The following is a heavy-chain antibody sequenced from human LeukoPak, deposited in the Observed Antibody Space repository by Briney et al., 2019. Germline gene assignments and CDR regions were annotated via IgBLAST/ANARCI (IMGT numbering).Heavy chain of an antibody. D-gene: IGHD7-27*01. J-gene: IGHJ4*02. CDR2: MNPNSGNT. Sequence: ASVKVSCKASGYTFTSYDINWVRQATGQGLEWMGWMNPNSGNTGYAQKFQGRVTMTRNTSISTAYMELSSLRSDDTAIYYCARDLSSTPNWELDYWGLGTLVTVSS. V-gene: IGHV1-8*01. CDR1: GYTFTSYD. CDR3: ARDLSSTPNWELDY.